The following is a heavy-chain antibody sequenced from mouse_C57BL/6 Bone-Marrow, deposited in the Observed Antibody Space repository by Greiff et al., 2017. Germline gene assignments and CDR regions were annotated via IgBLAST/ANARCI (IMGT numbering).Heavy chain of an antibody. CDR2: INPNYGTT. J-gene: IGHJ3*01. Sequence: VHVKQSGPELVKPGASVKISCKASGYSFTDYNMNWVKQRNGKSLEWIGVINPNYGTTSYNQKFKGKATLTVDQSSSTAYMQLNSLTSEDSAVYYCARRGSSYVAWFAYWGQGTLVTVSA. CDR1: GYSFTDYN. D-gene: IGHD1-1*01. CDR3: ARRGSSYVAWFAY. V-gene: IGHV1-39*01.